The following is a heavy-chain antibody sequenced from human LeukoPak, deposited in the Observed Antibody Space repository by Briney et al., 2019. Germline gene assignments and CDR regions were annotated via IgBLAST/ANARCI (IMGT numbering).Heavy chain of an antibody. J-gene: IGHJ4*02. Sequence: WGSLRLSCAASGFTISSYAMSWVRQAQGKGLEWVSGGSDRDRTTYYADSVKGRFTISRDNSKNTVYLQMNGLRAEDTAVYYCAKTWWRDGYSLDYWGQGTLVTVSS. CDR2: GSDRDRTT. V-gene: IGHV3-23*01. CDR3: AKTWWRDGYSLDY. D-gene: IGHD5-24*01. CDR1: GFTISSYA.